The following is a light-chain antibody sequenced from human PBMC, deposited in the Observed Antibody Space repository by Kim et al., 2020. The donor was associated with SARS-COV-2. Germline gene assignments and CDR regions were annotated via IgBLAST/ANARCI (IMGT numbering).Light chain of an antibody. Sequence: EIVLTQSPGTLSLSPGERATLSCRASQSVGSSLLAWYQQKPGQAPRLLIYEAFERVAGIPDRFSGSGSGTDFTLTISRPEPEDFAMYYCQQYGSTPYTFGQGTKLEI. CDR1: QSVGSSL. CDR3: QQYGSTPYT. V-gene: IGKV3-20*01. J-gene: IGKJ2*01. CDR2: EAF.